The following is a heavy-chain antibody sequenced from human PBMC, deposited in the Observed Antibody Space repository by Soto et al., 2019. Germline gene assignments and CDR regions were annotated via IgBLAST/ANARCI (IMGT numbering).Heavy chain of an antibody. CDR2: INHSGST. CDR3: ARGRTYYDFWSGYYNSNYYYGMDV. Sequence: PSETLSLTCAVYGGSFSGYCWSWIRQPPGKGLEWIGEINHSGSTNYNPSLESRVTISVDTSKNQFSLKLSSVTAADTAVYYCARGRTYYDFWSGYYNSNYYYGMDVWGQGTTVTVYS. J-gene: IGHJ6*02. V-gene: IGHV4-34*01. CDR1: GGSFSGYC. D-gene: IGHD3-3*01.